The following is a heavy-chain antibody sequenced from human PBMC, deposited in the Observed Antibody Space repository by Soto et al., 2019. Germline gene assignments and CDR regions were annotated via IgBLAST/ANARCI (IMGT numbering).Heavy chain of an antibody. J-gene: IGHJ4*02. CDR2: IIPICGTT. D-gene: IGHD2-8*02. CDR3: ATLKQAPGGIDY. Sequence: ASVKVSCKASGGTFSSYAISWVRQAPGQGLGWMGGIIPICGTTNYAQKFQGRVTITRDASISTAYMEVSSLRSDDTDLYYCATLKQAPGGIDYWGQGTLVTVSS. CDR1: GGTFSSYA. V-gene: IGHV1-69*05.